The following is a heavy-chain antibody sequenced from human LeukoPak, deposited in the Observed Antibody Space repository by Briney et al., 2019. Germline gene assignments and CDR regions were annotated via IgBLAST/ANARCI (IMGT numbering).Heavy chain of an antibody. CDR1: GFTVSSNY. CDR3: AREFPPAFYVY. V-gene: IGHV3-66*01. CDR2: IYSGGST. Sequence: GGSLRLSCAASGFTVSSNYMSWVRQAPGKGLEWVSVIYSGGSTYYADSVKGRFTISRDNSKNTLYLQMNSLRAEDTAVYYCAREFPPAFYVYWGQGTLVTVSS. D-gene: IGHD3-16*01. J-gene: IGHJ4*02.